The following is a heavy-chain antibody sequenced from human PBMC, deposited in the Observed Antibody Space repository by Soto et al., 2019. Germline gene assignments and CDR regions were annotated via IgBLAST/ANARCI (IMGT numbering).Heavy chain of an antibody. CDR1: GFTVSSNY. Sequence: EVQLVESGGGLIQPGGSLRLSCAASGFTVSSNYMSWVRQAPGKGLEWVSVIYSGDTTYYADSVKGRFTTSRDNYKNTLYLQMNSLRAEDTAVYYCARDLRTLYGMDVWGQGTTVTVSS. CDR2: IYSGDTT. V-gene: IGHV3-53*01. CDR3: ARDLRTLYGMDV. J-gene: IGHJ6*02.